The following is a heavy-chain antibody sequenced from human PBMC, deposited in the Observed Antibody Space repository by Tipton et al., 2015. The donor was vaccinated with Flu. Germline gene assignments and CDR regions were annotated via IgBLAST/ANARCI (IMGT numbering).Heavy chain of an antibody. Sequence: TLSLTCTVSGDSLTNGRYWDWVRQPPGKGLEWIGNIHHRGSTYYSPSLKSRVTISMDTSKNQFSLTLISVTAADTAIYYCARDCPYGDFSETLDYWGQGMLVTISS. CDR3: ARDCPYGDFSETLDY. CDR2: IHHRGST. CDR1: GDSLTNGRY. J-gene: IGHJ4*02. V-gene: IGHV4-38-2*02. D-gene: IGHD4-17*01.